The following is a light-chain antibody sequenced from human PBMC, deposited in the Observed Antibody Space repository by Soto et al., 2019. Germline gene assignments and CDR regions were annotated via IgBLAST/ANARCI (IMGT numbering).Light chain of an antibody. CDR1: QSVSSSY. Sequence: EIVLTQSPGTLSLSPGERATLSCRASQSVSSSYLAWYQQKPGQAPRLLIYGASSRATGIPDRFSGSGSGTDFTLTISRLEPEXXXXYYCQQYGSSPRTFGQGTKVEIK. V-gene: IGKV3-20*01. CDR2: GAS. J-gene: IGKJ1*01. CDR3: QQYGSSPRT.